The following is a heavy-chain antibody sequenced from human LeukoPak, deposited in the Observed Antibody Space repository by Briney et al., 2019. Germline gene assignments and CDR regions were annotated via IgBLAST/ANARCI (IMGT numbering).Heavy chain of an antibody. Sequence: GGSLRLSCAASGFTFSSYSMNWVRQAPGKGLEWVSSISSSSSYIYYADSVKGRFTISRDNAKNSLYLQMNSLRAEDTAVYYCARDGVWGGILVVIPFDIWGQGTMVTVSS. D-gene: IGHD2-21*01. V-gene: IGHV3-21*01. CDR3: ARDGVWGGILVVIPFDI. CDR1: GFTFSSYS. CDR2: ISSSSSYI. J-gene: IGHJ3*02.